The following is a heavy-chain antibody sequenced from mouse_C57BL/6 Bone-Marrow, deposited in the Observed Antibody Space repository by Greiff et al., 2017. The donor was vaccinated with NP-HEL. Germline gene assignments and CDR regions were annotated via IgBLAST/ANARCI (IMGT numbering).Heavy chain of an antibody. CDR3: AREEYYGSSYGFAY. Sequence: VQLQQPGAELVMPGASVKLSCKASGYTFTSYWMHWVKQRPGQGLEWIGEIDPSDSYTNYNQKIKGKSTLTVDKSSSTAYMQLSSLTSEDSAVYYCAREEYYGSSYGFAYWGQGTLVTVSA. D-gene: IGHD1-1*01. J-gene: IGHJ3*01. V-gene: IGHV1-69*01. CDR1: GYTFTSYW. CDR2: IDPSDSYT.